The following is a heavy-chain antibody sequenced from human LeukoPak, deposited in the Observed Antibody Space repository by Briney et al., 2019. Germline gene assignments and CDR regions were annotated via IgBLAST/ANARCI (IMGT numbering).Heavy chain of an antibody. D-gene: IGHD2-21*02. V-gene: IGHV1-24*01. CDR1: GHTLNELS. Sequence: ASVKVSCKVSGHTLNELSMHWVRQPPGKGLEWMGGFDPEDEDTVYAQKFQSRITMTEDTSTDTAYLELSNLRSDDTAVYFCATDTGDSQLLLSSFNYWGQGTLVTVSS. J-gene: IGHJ4*02. CDR3: ATDTGDSQLLLSSFNY. CDR2: FDPEDEDT.